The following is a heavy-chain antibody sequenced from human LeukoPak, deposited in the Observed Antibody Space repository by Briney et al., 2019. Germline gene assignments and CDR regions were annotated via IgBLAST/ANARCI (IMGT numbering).Heavy chain of an antibody. CDR1: EFPFSIYA. V-gene: IGHV3-23*01. Sequence: PGGSLRLSCEVSEFPFSIYAMAWVRQAPGKGLGWVSAISGSGGSTYYADSVKGRFTISRDNSKNTLYLQMDSLRAEDTAVYYCAKDLEGGYDSSGYYPDYWGQGTLVTVSS. J-gene: IGHJ4*02. CDR2: ISGSGGST. CDR3: AKDLEGGYDSSGYYPDY. D-gene: IGHD3-22*01.